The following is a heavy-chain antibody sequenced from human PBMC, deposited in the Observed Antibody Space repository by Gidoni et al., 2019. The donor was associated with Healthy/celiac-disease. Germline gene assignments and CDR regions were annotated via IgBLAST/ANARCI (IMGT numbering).Heavy chain of an antibody. CDR1: GGSISSYY. D-gene: IGHD3-22*01. CDR3: ARSRFYYYDSSGLIPAFDI. CDR2: IYYSGST. V-gene: IGHV4-59*01. Sequence: QVQLQESGPGLVKPSETLSLTSTVSGGSISSYYWSWIRQPPGKGLEWIGYIYYSGSTNYNPSLKSRVTISVDTSKNQFSLKLSSVTAADTAVYYCARSRFYYYDSSGLIPAFDIWGQGTMVTVSS. J-gene: IGHJ3*02.